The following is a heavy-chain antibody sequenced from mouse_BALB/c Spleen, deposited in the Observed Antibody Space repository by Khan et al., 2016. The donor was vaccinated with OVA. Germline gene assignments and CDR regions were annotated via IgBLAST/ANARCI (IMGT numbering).Heavy chain of an antibody. CDR2: IWGGGGT. Sequence: QVQLKESGPGLVAPSQSLSITCTVSGFSLSRYNIHWVRQPPGKGLEWLGMIWGGGGTDYNSTLKSRLSISKDNSKSPVFLKMNSLQNDDKAIDDCARAYYRYDGYYAMDYWGQGTSVTVSS. CDR1: GFSLSRYN. D-gene: IGHD2-14*01. CDR3: ARAYYRYDGYYAMDY. V-gene: IGHV2-6-4*01. J-gene: IGHJ4*01.